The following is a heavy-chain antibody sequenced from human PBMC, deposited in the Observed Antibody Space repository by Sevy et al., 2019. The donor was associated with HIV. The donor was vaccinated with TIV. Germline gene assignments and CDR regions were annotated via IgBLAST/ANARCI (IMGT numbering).Heavy chain of an antibody. CDR1: GFTFSSYG. D-gene: IGHD3-16*01. CDR2: IWYVGSNK. V-gene: IGHV3-33*01. Sequence: GGSLRLSCAASGFTFSSYGMHWVRQAPGKGLEWVAVIWYVGSNKYYADSVKGRFTISRDNSKNTLYLQMNSLRAEDTAVYYCARRLRLGGSQASDAFDIWGQGTMVTVSS. J-gene: IGHJ3*02. CDR3: ARRLRLGGSQASDAFDI.